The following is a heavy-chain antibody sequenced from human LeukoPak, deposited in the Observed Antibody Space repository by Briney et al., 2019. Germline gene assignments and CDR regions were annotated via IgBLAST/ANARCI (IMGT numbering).Heavy chain of an antibody. CDR1: GGSISGHY. D-gene: IGHD5-12*01. Sequence: PSETLSLTCTVSGGSISGHYWTWIRQPPGKGLEWMGYIYYSGSTNYNPSLKSRVTISLDTSKNQFSPKLRSVNAADTAVYYCARQWGANGYGYFDYWGQGTLVTVSS. V-gene: IGHV4-59*08. CDR2: IYYSGST. J-gene: IGHJ4*02. CDR3: ARQWGANGYGYFDY.